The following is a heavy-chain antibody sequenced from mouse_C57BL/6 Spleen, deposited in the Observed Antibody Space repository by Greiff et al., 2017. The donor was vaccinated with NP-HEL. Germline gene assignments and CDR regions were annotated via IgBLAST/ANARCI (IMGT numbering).Heavy chain of an antibody. J-gene: IGHJ3*01. CDR1: GFTFSDYG. CDR3: ARDSNYAFAY. CDR2: ISSGSSTI. V-gene: IGHV5-17*01. Sequence: EVNVVESGGGLVKPGGSLKLSCAASGFTFSDYGMHWVRQAPEKGLEWVAYISSGSSTIYYADTVKGRFTISRDNAKNTLFLQMTSLRSEDTAMYYCARDSNYAFAYWGQGTLVTVSA. D-gene: IGHD2-5*01.